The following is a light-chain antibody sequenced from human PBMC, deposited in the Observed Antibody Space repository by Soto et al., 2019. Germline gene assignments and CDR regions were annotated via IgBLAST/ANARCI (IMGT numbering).Light chain of an antibody. CDR2: DDS. CDR1: DIESKS. CDR3: QVWDSSTDHSV. V-gene: IGLV3-21*02. Sequence: SYELTQPPSVSVAPGQTARVSCGGNDIESKSVHWYQQKPGQAPVLVVYDDSDRPSGIPGRFSGSNSGNTATLTISRVEAGDEADYYCQVWDSSTDHSVFGTGTKVTVL. J-gene: IGLJ1*01.